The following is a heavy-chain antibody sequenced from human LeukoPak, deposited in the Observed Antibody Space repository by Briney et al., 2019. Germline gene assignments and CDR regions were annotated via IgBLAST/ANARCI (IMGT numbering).Heavy chain of an antibody. D-gene: IGHD3-16*01. V-gene: IGHV4-59*08. J-gene: IGHJ1*01. Sequence: PSETLSPTCTVSGGSISSYYWSWIRQPPGKGLEWIGYIYYSGSTNYNPSLKSRVTISVDTSKNQFSLKLSSVTAADTAVYYCASYTDHFQHWGQGTLVTVSS. CDR1: GGSISSYY. CDR2: IYYSGST. CDR3: ASYTDHFQH.